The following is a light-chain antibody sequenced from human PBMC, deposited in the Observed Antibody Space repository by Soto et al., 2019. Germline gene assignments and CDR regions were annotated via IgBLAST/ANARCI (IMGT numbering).Light chain of an antibody. J-gene: IGKJ3*01. CDR3: QHYNDFLLI. CDR2: DAS. CDR1: QSISRS. Sequence: DIQMTQSPSTLSASVGDRVTITCRASQSISRSLAWYQQNPGKAPKLLIFDASSLESGVPSRFSGSGSGTEFTLTIISLQPDDFATYYCQHYNDFLLIFGPGTTVDIK. V-gene: IGKV1-5*01.